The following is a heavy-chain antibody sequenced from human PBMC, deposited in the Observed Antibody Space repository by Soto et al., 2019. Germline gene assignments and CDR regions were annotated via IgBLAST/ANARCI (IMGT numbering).Heavy chain of an antibody. Sequence: GGSLRLSCAASGFTFSSYSMNWVRQAPGKGLEWVSSISSSSSYIYYADSVKGRFTISRDNAKNSLYLQMNSLRAEDTAVYYCARHPFPSPDHIVVVPAADYWFDPWGQGTLVTVSS. D-gene: IGHD2-2*01. J-gene: IGHJ5*02. V-gene: IGHV3-21*01. CDR1: GFTFSSYS. CDR3: ARHPFPSPDHIVVVPAADYWFDP. CDR2: ISSSSSYI.